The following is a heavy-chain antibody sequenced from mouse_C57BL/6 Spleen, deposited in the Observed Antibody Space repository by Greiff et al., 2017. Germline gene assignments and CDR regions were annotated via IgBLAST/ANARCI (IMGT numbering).Heavy chain of an antibody. J-gene: IGHJ4*01. CDR1: GYSFTDYN. D-gene: IGHD2-12*01. Sequence: VHVKQSGPELVKPGASVKISCKASGYSFTDYNMNWVKQSNGKSLEWIGVINPNYGTTSYNQKFKGKATLTVDQSSSTAYMQLNSLTSEDSAVYYCARKGVTWGYAMDYWGQGTSVTVSS. CDR3: ARKGVTWGYAMDY. V-gene: IGHV1-39*01. CDR2: INPNYGTT.